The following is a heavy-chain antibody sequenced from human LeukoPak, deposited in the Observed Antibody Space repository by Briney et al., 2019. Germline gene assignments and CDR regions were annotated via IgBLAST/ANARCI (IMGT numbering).Heavy chain of an antibody. CDR2: ISYDGNTK. CDR3: ARDRAQQWFQAYMDV. D-gene: IGHD5-18*01. CDR1: GFTFGSYS. V-gene: IGHV3-30*01. J-gene: IGHJ6*03. Sequence: PGGSLRLSCAASGFTFGSYSMHWVRQAPGRGLHWVAVISYDGNTKYYADFVKGRVTISRDNSKNTLYLQMNGLRGEDTAVYYCARDRAQQWFQAYMDVWGKGTTVTVSS.